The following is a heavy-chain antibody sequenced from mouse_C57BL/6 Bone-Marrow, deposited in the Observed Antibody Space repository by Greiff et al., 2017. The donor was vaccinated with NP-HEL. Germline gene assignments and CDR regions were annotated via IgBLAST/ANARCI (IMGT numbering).Heavy chain of an antibody. CDR3: ARIYYGSVFAY. J-gene: IGHJ3*01. V-gene: IGHV1-64*01. Sequence: QVQLQQSGAELVKPGASVKLSCKASGYTFTSYWMHWVKQRPGQGLEWIGMIHPNSGSTNYNEKFKSKATLTVDKSSSTAYMQLSSLTSEDSAVYYCARIYYGSVFAYWGQGTLVTVSA. CDR1: GYTFTSYW. CDR2: IHPNSGST. D-gene: IGHD1-1*01.